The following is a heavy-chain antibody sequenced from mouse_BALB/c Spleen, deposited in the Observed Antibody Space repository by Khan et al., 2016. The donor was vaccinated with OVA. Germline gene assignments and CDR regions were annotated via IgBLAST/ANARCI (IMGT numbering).Heavy chain of an antibody. V-gene: IGHV1-54*03. CDR2: MNPGSGGT. CDR3: ARGFYDGYLAWFAY. J-gene: IGHJ3*01. CDR1: GYAFTHYL. D-gene: IGHD2-3*01. Sequence: QIQLVQSGTELVRPGTSVKVSCKASGYAFTHYLIEWVKQRPGQGLEWIGVMNPGSGGTNYNEKFEGKATLTADNSSSTAYMHLSSLTTVDSAVYVGARGFYDGYLAWFAYWGQGTLVTVSA.